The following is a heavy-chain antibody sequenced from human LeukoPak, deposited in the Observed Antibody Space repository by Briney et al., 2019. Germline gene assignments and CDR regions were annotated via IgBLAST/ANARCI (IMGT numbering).Heavy chain of an antibody. CDR3: ARVAYSGYDRDSLFEFDY. V-gene: IGHV4-59*01. Sequence: SETLSLTCTVSGGSISSYYWSWIRQPPGKGLEWIGYIYYSGSTNYNPSLKSRVTISVDTSKNQFSLKLSSVTAADTAVYYCARVAYSGYDRDSLFEFDYWGLGTLVTVSS. D-gene: IGHD5-12*01. J-gene: IGHJ4*02. CDR2: IYYSGST. CDR1: GGSISSYY.